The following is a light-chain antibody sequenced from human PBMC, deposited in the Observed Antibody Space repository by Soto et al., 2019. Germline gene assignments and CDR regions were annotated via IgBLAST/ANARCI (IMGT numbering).Light chain of an antibody. CDR3: QQTFSAPFT. CDR1: QSISSY. CDR2: AAS. V-gene: IGKV1-39*01. Sequence: DIQMTQSPSSLSASVGDRVTITCRASQSISSYLNWYQQKPGEAPKILIYAASTLQSWVPSRFSGRGSGPEFSLTISSLQPEDFATYCCQQTFSAPFTFGQGTRLEIK. J-gene: IGKJ2*01.